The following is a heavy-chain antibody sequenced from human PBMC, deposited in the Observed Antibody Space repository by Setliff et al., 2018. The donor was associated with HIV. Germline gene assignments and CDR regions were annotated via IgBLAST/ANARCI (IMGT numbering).Heavy chain of an antibody. Sequence: ASETLSLTCTVSGDSISTYCWIWIRQPPGKGLEWIGNIYTSGSTNYNPSLKSRVTISVDTSKNQFSLKLHSLIAADTAMYYCARRMAAGTFDYWGQGTLVTVSS. J-gene: IGHJ4*02. CDR2: IYTSGST. CDR1: GDSISTYC. D-gene: IGHD6-13*01. V-gene: IGHV4-4*09. CDR3: ARRMAAGTFDY.